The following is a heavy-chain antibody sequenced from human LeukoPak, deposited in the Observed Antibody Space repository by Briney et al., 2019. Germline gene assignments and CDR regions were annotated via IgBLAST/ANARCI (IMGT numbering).Heavy chain of an antibody. CDR2: ISGSGGST. V-gene: IGHV3-23*01. Sequence: SGGSLRLSCAASGFTFSSYGMSWVRQAPGKGLEWVSAISGSGGSTYYADSVKGRFTISRDNSKNTLYLQMNSLRAEDTAVYYCAKLPPGQQLVPYFQHWGQGTLVTVSS. J-gene: IGHJ1*01. CDR1: GFTFSSYG. D-gene: IGHD6-13*01. CDR3: AKLPPGQQLVPYFQH.